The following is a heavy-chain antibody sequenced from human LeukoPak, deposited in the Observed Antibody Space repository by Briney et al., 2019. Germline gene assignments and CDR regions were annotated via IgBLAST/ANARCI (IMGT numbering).Heavy chain of an antibody. Sequence: PGGSLRLSCAASGFKIDDYYMSWIRQAPGKGLEWVSHISLSGGTIHYADSVKGRFTISRDNSKNTLYLQMNSLRAEDTAVYYCARVSGLSIAAAAYFDYWGQGTLVTVSS. V-gene: IGHV3-11*01. CDR2: ISLSGGTI. D-gene: IGHD6-13*01. J-gene: IGHJ4*02. CDR1: GFKIDDYY. CDR3: ARVSGLSIAAAAYFDY.